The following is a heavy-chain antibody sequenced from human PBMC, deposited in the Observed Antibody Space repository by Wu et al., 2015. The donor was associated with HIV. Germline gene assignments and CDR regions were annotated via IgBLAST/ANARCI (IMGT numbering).Heavy chain of an antibody. D-gene: IGHD1-1*01. Sequence: QVQLVQSGAEVKKPGASVKVSCKASGYTFTGYYMHWVRQAPGQGLEWMGIINPSGGSTSYAQKFQGRVTMTRDTSTSTVYMELSSLRSEDTAVYYCARDPYNYGPDYWGQGTLVTVSS. CDR3: ARDPYNYGPDY. CDR1: GYTFTGYY. J-gene: IGHJ4*02. CDR2: INPSGGST. V-gene: IGHV1-46*01.